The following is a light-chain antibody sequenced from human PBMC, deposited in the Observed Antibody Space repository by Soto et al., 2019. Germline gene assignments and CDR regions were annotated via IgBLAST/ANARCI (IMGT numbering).Light chain of an antibody. Sequence: QAVVTQPPSVSGAPGQRVTISCTGSSSNIGAGYDVHWYQQLPRTAPKLLIYDNSNRPSGVPDRFSGSKSGTSASLAITGLQAEDEADYYCQSYDSSLRRVFGGGTKVTVL. V-gene: IGLV1-40*01. CDR1: SSNIGAGYD. CDR2: DNS. J-gene: IGLJ2*01. CDR3: QSYDSSLRRV.